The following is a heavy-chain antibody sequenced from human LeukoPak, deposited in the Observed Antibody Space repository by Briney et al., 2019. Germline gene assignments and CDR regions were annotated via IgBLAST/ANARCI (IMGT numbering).Heavy chain of an antibody. D-gene: IGHD3-22*01. V-gene: IGHV3-21*01. J-gene: IGHJ3*02. Sequence: VGSLRLSCAASAFTFSSYSMYWVRQAPGKGLEWVSSISSSSSYIYYADSVKGRFTISRDNAKNSLYLQMNSLRAEDTAVYYCARDPYYYDSSGYYYVQAFDIWGQGTMVTVSS. CDR3: ARDPYYYDSSGYYYVQAFDI. CDR2: ISSSSSYI. CDR1: AFTFSSYS.